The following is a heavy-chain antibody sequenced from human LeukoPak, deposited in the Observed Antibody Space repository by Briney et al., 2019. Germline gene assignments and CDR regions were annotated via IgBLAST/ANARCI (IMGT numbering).Heavy chain of an antibody. J-gene: IGHJ4*02. CDR3: ARHTTYYDSSGYYRYFDY. CDR1: GGSISISSYY. D-gene: IGHD3-22*01. CDR2: IYYSGST. V-gene: IGHV4-39*01. Sequence: SETLSLTCTVSGGSISISSYYWGWIRQPPGKGLEWIGSIYYSGSTYYNPSLNSRVTISVDTSKNQFSLKLSSVTAADTAVYYCARHTTYYDSSGYYRYFDYWGQGTLVTVSS.